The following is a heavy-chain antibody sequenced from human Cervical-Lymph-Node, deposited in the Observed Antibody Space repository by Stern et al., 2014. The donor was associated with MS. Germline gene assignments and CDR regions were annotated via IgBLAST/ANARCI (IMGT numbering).Heavy chain of an antibody. Sequence: QVQLVQSGAELKKPGASVKVSCKASGFTFTKYGINWVRQAPGQGLEWMGWSSTFNGDTIYAQKFQGRVTMTTDTSTNTGYMELSSLKSDDTAVYYCTRGHQVVGAPRPFDPWGQGTLVTVSS. J-gene: IGHJ5*02. D-gene: IGHD1-26*01. CDR2: SSTFNGDT. V-gene: IGHV1-18*01. CDR1: GFTFTKYG. CDR3: TRGHQVVGAPRPFDP.